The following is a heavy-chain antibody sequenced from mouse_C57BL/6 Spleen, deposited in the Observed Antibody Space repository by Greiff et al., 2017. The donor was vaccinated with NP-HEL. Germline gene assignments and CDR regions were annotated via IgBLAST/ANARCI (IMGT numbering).Heavy chain of an antibody. CDR1: GFTFSSYA. D-gene: IGHD1-1*01. CDR2: ISSGGDYI. J-gene: IGHJ3*01. V-gene: IGHV5-9-1*02. Sequence: EVKLVESGEGLVKPGGSLKLSCAASGFTFSSYAMSWVRQTPEKRLEWVAYISSGGDYISSAYTVTGRFTISRDNAKNTLYLQMSSLKSEDTAMYYCTRDRNYGSSYQPLAVWGKGTLVTVSA. CDR3: TRDRNYGSSYQPLAV.